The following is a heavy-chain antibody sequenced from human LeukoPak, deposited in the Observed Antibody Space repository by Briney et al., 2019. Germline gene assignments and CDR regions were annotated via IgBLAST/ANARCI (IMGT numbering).Heavy chain of an antibody. Sequence: SETLSLTCSVSGGSISSNNYYWGWIRQPPGKGLEWIGIIYYTGSTYNNPSLKARFTISADASKNQFSLKLNSVTAADRAVFYCARGRDNYNLDNWGERNLVTVSS. V-gene: IGHV4-39*01. CDR3: ARGRDNYNLDN. CDR2: IYYTGST. J-gene: IGHJ4*02. D-gene: IGHD5-24*01. CDR1: GGSISSNNYY.